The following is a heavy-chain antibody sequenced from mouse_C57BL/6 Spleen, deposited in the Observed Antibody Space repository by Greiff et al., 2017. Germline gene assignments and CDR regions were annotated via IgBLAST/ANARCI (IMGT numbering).Heavy chain of an antibody. Sequence: EVKVVESGGGLVKPGGSLKLSCAASGFTFSSYAMSWVRQTPEKRLEWVATISDGGSYTYYPDNVKGRFTISRDNAKNNLYLQMSHLKSEDTAMYYCAREGITTVVAPYYAMDYWGQGTSVTVSS. J-gene: IGHJ4*01. CDR1: GFTFSSYA. V-gene: IGHV5-4*01. CDR3: AREGITTVVAPYYAMDY. CDR2: ISDGGSYT. D-gene: IGHD1-1*01.